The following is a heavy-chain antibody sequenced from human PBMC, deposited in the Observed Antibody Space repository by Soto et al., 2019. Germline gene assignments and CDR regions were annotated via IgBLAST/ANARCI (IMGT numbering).Heavy chain of an antibody. CDR2: INHSGST. Sequence: PSETLSLTCAVYGGSFSGYYWTWIRQPPGTGLEWIGEINHSGSTNYNPSLKSRVTISVDTSKNQFSLKLTSVTAADTVVYYCARVEMATISLDYWGQGTLVTVSS. D-gene: IGHD5-12*01. CDR1: GGSFSGYY. CDR3: ARVEMATISLDY. J-gene: IGHJ4*02. V-gene: IGHV4-34*01.